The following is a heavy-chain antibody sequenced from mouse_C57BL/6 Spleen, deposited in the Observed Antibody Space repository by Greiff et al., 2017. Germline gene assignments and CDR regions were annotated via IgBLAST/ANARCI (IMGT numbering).Heavy chain of an antibody. CDR1: GYTFTSYW. J-gene: IGHJ4*01. CDR2: IYPGSGST. D-gene: IGHD5-2*01. V-gene: IGHV1-55*01. CDR3: ARSRNGNSAYARDY. Sequence: QVQLQQPGAELVKPGASVKMSCKASGYTFTSYWITWVKQRPGQGLEWIGDIYPGSGSTNYNEKFKSKATLTVDTSSSTAYMQLSSLTSEDSAVYYCARSRNGNSAYARDYWGQGTSVTVSS.